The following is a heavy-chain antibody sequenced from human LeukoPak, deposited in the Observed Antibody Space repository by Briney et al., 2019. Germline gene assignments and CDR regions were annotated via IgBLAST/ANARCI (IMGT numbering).Heavy chain of an antibody. Sequence: PGGSLRLSCAASGFTFSGPAMHWVRQASGKGLEWVGRIRSKANSYATAYAASVKGRFTISRDDSKNTAYLQMNSLKTEDTAVYYCTRRGYGSGSYPWGQGTLVTVSS. D-gene: IGHD3-10*01. CDR2: IRSKANSYAT. CDR1: GFTFSGPA. V-gene: IGHV3-73*01. J-gene: IGHJ5*02. CDR3: TRRGYGSGSYP.